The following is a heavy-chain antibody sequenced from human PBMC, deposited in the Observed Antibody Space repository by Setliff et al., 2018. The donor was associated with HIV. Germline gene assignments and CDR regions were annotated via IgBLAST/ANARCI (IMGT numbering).Heavy chain of an antibody. D-gene: IGHD5-12*01. Sequence: PSETLSLTCTVSGGSISIGDYYWSWIRQPPGKGLEWIGYISYSGSTYYNPSLKSRVAIPVDTSKNQFSLKLSSWTAADTAMYYCASALRFGPPHSTSFVDSWGQGTLVTV. CDR3: ASALRFGPPHSTSFVDS. V-gene: IGHV4-30-4*08. J-gene: IGHJ4*02. CDR1: GGSISIGDYY. CDR2: ISYSGST.